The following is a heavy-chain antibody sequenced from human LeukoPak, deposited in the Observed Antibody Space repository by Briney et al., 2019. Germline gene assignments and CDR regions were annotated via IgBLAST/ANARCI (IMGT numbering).Heavy chain of an antibody. J-gene: IGHJ4*02. CDR2: IYSGGST. V-gene: IGHV3-66*01. CDR1: GFTFSSYA. CDR3: ASSRSGWLQYNY. D-gene: IGHD5-24*01. Sequence: TGGSLRLSCAASGFTFSSYAMHWVRQAPGKGLEWVSVIYSGGSTYYADSVKGRFTISRDNSKNTLYLQMNSLRAEDTAVYYCASSRSGWLQYNYWGQGTLVTVSS.